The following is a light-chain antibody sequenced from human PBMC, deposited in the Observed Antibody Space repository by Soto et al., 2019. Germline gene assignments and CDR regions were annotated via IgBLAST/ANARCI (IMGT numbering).Light chain of an antibody. J-gene: IGLJ3*02. CDR1: SSDVGSYNF. V-gene: IGLV2-23*01. Sequence: QSVLTQPASVSGSPGQSITISCTGTSSDVGSYNFVSWYQQHPGKAPKLMIYEGSKRPSGVSNRFSGSKSGYTASLTISGLQAEDEAAYYCCSYAGTSTLGVFGGGTKLTVL. CDR2: EGS. CDR3: CSYAGTSTLGV.